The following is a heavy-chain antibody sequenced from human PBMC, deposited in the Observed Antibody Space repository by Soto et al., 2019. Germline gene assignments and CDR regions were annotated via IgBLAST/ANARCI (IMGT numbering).Heavy chain of an antibody. CDR3: ARAPTVTTNFDY. CDR1: GFIVSSNY. CDR2: IYSGGTT. V-gene: IGHV3-66*01. J-gene: IGHJ4*02. D-gene: IGHD4-17*01. Sequence: EVHLVESGGGLVQPGGSPRLSCAASGFIVSSNYMSWVRQAPGKGLEWVSIIYSGGTTYYSDSVKDRFTIYRDNSRNTLYLQMNSLRAEDTAVYYCARAPTVTTNFDYWGQGTLVTVSS.